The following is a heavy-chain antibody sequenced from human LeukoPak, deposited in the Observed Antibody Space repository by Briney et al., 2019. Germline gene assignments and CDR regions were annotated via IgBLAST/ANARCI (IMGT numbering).Heavy chain of an antibody. J-gene: IGHJ4*02. D-gene: IGHD6-13*01. CDR1: GFTFSSYS. CDR3: ARPGIAAAGEFFDY. Sequence: GGSLRLSCAASGFTFSSYSMNWVGQAPGKGLEGVSFIRSSSSYIYYADSVKGRFTISRDNAKNSLYLQMNSLRAEDTAVYYCARPGIAAAGEFFDYWGQGTLVTVSS. CDR2: IRSSSSYI. V-gene: IGHV3-21*01.